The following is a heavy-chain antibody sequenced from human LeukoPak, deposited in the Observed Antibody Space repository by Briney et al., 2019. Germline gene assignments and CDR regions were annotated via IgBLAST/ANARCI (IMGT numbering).Heavy chain of an antibody. CDR1: GFTFSSYG. D-gene: IGHD6-13*01. J-gene: IGHJ4*02. CDR3: AKDLDSSSWLYYFDY. Sequence: LPEGSLRLSCAASGFTFSSYGMHWVRQAPGKGLEGVAVISYDGSNKYYADSVKGRFTISRDNSKNTLYLQMNSLRAEDTAVYYCAKDLDSSSWLYYFDYWGQGTLVTVSS. CDR2: ISYDGSNK. V-gene: IGHV3-30*18.